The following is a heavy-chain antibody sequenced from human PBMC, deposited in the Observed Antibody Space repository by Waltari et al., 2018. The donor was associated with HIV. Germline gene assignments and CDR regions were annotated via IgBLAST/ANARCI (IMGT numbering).Heavy chain of an antibody. D-gene: IGHD2-15*01. Sequence: QVQLQQWGAGLLKPSETLSLTCAVYGGSFSGYYWSWIRQPPGKGLEWIGEINHSGSTNYNPSLKSRVTISVDTSKNQFSLKLSSVTAADTAVYYCAASGGVVVVAAQYWGQGTLVTVSS. V-gene: IGHV4-34*01. CDR3: AASGGVVVVAAQY. CDR2: INHSGST. CDR1: GGSFSGYY. J-gene: IGHJ4*02.